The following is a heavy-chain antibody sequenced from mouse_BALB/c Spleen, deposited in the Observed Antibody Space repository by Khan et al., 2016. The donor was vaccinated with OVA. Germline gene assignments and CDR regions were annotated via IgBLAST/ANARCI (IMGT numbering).Heavy chain of an antibody. CDR3: ARDYWFTY. V-gene: IGHV5-6-5*01. CDR1: GFTFSNYA. Sequence: EVELVESGGDLVKPGGSLKLSCAASGFTFSNYAMSWVRQTPEKRLEWVASISSGGTTYYPDSVKGRFTISRDNARNILYLQMNSLRSEYTAMFYCARDYWFTYWGQGTLVTVSA. J-gene: IGHJ3*01. CDR2: ISSGGTT. D-gene: IGHD1-1*02.